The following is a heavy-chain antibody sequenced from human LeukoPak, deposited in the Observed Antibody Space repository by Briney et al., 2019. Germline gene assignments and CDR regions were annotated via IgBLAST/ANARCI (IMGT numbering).Heavy chain of an antibody. CDR3: ARALVLRYSVGAFYYYMDV. J-gene: IGHJ6*03. V-gene: IGHV4-34*01. CDR1: GGSFSGYY. Sequence: SETLSLTCAVYGGSFSGYYWSWIRQPPGKGLEWIGEINHSGSTNYNPSLKSRVTISVDTSKNQFSLKLSSVTAADTAVYYSARALVLRYSVGAFYYYMDVWGKGTTVTVSS. D-gene: IGHD3-9*01. CDR2: INHSGST.